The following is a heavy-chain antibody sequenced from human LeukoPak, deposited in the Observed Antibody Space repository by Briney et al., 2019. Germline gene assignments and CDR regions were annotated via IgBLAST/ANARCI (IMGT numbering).Heavy chain of an antibody. CDR2: IWYDGSNK. CDR1: GFTFSSYG. D-gene: IGHD6-13*01. V-gene: IGHV3-33*01. Sequence: GGSLRLSCAASGFTFSSYGMRWVRQAPGKGLEWVAVIWYDGSNKYYADSVKGRFTISRDNSKNTLYLQMNSLRAEDTAVYYCARGMAAAGPAFDYWGQGTLVTVSS. J-gene: IGHJ4*02. CDR3: ARGMAAAGPAFDY.